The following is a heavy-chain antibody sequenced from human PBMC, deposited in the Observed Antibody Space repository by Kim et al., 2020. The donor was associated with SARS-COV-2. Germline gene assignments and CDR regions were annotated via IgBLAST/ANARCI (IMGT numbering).Heavy chain of an antibody. Sequence: ASVKVSCKVSGYTLTELSMHWVRQAPGKGLEWMGGFDPEVGETIYAQKFQGRVTMTEDTSTDTAYMELSSLRSEDTAVYYCATAGRSSRGAYYYGMDVWGQGTTVTVSS. CDR3: ATAGRSSRGAYYYGMDV. V-gene: IGHV1-24*01. CDR1: GYTLTELS. D-gene: IGHD6-13*01. CDR2: FDPEVGET. J-gene: IGHJ6*02.